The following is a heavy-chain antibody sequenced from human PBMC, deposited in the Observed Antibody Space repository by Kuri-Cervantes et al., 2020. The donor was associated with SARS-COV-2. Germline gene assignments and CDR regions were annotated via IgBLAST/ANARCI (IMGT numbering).Heavy chain of an antibody. D-gene: IGHD3-9*01. V-gene: IGHV3-64*02. CDR2: ISSNGGST. CDR3: ARDPGGVFLRGIMILSAHWFDT. J-gene: IGHJ5*02. CDR1: GFTFSSYA. Sequence: GESLKISCAASGFTFSSYAMHWVRQAPGKGLEYVSAISSNGGSTYYADSVKGRFTISRDNSKNTLYLQMNSLRAEDTAVYYCARDPGGVFLRGIMILSAHWFDTWGQGTLVTVSS.